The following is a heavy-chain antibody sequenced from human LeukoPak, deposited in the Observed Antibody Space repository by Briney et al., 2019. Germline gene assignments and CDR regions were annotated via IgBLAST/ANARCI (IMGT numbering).Heavy chain of an antibody. Sequence: ASVNVSCKASGYTFTSYAMHWVRQAPGQRLEWMGWINAGNGNTKYSQKFQGRVTITRDTSAGTAYMELSSLRSDDTAIYYCARHFYGSGTYYHFDYWGQGTLVTVSS. V-gene: IGHV1-3*01. J-gene: IGHJ4*02. CDR3: ARHFYGSGTYYHFDY. D-gene: IGHD3-10*01. CDR1: GYTFTSYA. CDR2: INAGNGNT.